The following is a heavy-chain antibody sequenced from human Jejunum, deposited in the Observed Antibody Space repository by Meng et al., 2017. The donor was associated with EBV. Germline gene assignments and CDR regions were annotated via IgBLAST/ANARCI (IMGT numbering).Heavy chain of an antibody. J-gene: IGHJ4*02. CDR1: DGYFSGYY. CDR3: ARGPDHSKQGY. D-gene: IGHD1-14*01. CDR2: ISDTEGT. Sequence: QVQIHQWGAGLLKPSETLSLICAVYDGYFSGYYWSWIRQPPGKGLEWIGEISDTEGTKYNPSLKSRVTVSLDTSKNQFSLRLSSVTAADTALYYCARGPDHSKQGYWGQGTLVTASS. V-gene: IGHV4-34*01.